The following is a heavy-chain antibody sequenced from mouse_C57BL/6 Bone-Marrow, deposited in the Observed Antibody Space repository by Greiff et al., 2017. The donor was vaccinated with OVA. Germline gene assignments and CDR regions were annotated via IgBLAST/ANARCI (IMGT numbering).Heavy chain of an antibody. CDR1: GFTFSDFY. J-gene: IGHJ4*01. CDR3: ARDAPYGSGWGYYAMDY. Sequence: EVHLVESGGGLVQSGRSLRLSCATSGFTFSDFYMEWVRQAPGKGLEWIAASRNKANDYTTEYSASVQGRFIVSRDTSQSILYLQMNALRAEDTAIYYCARDAPYGSGWGYYAMDYWGQGTSVTVSS. CDR2: SRNKANDYTT. D-gene: IGHD1-1*01. V-gene: IGHV7-1*01.